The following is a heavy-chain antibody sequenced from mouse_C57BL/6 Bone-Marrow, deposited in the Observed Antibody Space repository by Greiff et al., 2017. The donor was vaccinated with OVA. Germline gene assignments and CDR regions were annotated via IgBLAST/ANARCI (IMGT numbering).Heavy chain of an antibody. CDR1: GYTFTSYG. CDR3: ARSGSTMITFDY. J-gene: IGHJ2*01. V-gene: IGHV1-81*01. CDR2: IYPRSGNT. Sequence: VQLQQSGAELARPGASVKLSCKASGYTFTSYGISWVKQRTGQGLEWIGEIYPRSGNTYYNEKFKGKATLTADKSSSTAYMELRSLTSEDSAVYFCARSGSTMITFDYWGQGTTLTVSS. D-gene: IGHD2-4*01.